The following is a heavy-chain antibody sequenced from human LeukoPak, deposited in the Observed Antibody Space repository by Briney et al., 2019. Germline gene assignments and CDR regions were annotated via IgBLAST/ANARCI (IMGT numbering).Heavy chain of an antibody. D-gene: IGHD3-16*01. CDR3: AREFEAAGFWALDY. CDR1: RFTLSTYW. CDR2: MNSDGSAT. V-gene: IGHV3-74*01. Sequence: GGSLRLSCAVSRFTLSTYWMHWVRQPPGKGLAWVARMNSDGSATTYADSVKGRFTIFRDNDKNTLYLQMNSLRAEDTAVYYCAREFEAAGFWALDYWGRGTLVTASS. J-gene: IGHJ4*02.